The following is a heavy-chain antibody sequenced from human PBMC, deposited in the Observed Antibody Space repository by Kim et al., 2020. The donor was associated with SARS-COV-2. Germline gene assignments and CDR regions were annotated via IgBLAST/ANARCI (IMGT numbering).Heavy chain of an antibody. J-gene: IGHJ4*02. CDR1: GFTFSSHA. D-gene: IGHD2-15*01. CDR2: MAYDGNNK. Sequence: GSLRLSCAASGFTFSSHAMHWFRQAPGKGLEWVTVMAYDGNNKYYADSVKGRFTISRGNSKNTLYLQVNSLRAEDAAVYYCASSLVLGAANEFAYWGQGPLLTVHS. V-gene: IGHV3-30*04. CDR3: ASSLVLGAANEFAY.